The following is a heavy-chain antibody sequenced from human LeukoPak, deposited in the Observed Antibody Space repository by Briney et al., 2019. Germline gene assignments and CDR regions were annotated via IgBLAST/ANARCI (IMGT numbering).Heavy chain of an antibody. CDR1: GGSIRSYY. Sequence: SETLSLTCTVSGGSIRSYYWSWIRQPPGKGLEWIGYIHYSGSTNYNPSLKSRVTISVDTSKNQFSLKLSSVAAADTAVYYCAREAREGHVFDIWGQGTMVTVSS. J-gene: IGHJ3*02. CDR3: AREAREGHVFDI. CDR2: IHYSGST. V-gene: IGHV4-59*01. D-gene: IGHD5-24*01.